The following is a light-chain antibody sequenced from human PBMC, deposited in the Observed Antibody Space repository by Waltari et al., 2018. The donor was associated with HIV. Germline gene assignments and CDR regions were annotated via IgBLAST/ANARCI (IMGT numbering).Light chain of an antibody. J-gene: IGLJ3*02. CDR3: CSYAGSSNWV. Sequence: QSALTQPASVSGSPGQSITISCTGSSSDVGSYPLVSCYQQHPGKAPKLMFFEGINLPSGCSNRFSGSKSGNTASLTISGLQAEDEADYYCCSYAGSSNWVFGGGTKLTVL. CDR1: SSDVGSYPL. CDR2: EGI. V-gene: IGLV2-23*01.